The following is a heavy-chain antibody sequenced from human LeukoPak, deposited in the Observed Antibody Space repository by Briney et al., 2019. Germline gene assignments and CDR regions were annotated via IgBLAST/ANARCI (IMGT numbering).Heavy chain of an antibody. CDR2: IYYSGST. D-gene: IGHD5-12*01. CDR1: GRSISSYY. CDR3: AILGYSGYDFYFDY. V-gene: IGHV4-59*01. J-gene: IGHJ4*02. Sequence: PSETLSLTCTVSGRSISSYYWSWIRQPPGKGLEWMGYIYYSGSTNYNPSLKSRVTISVDTSKNQFSLKLSSVTAADAAVYYCAILGYSGYDFYFDYWGQGTLVSVS.